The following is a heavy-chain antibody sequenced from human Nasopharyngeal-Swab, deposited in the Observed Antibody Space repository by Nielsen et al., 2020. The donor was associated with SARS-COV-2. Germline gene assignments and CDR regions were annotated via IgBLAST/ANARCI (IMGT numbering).Heavy chain of an antibody. Sequence: SVKVSCKASGFTFTSSAVKWVRHARGQRLEWIGWIVVGSGNTNYAQKFQERVTITRDMSTSTAYMELSSLRSEDTAVYYCAAPSCRGSYCHDAFDIWGQGTMVTVSS. V-gene: IGHV1-58*01. CDR2: IVVGSGNT. J-gene: IGHJ3*02. CDR1: GFTFTSSA. CDR3: AAPSCRGSYCHDAFDI. D-gene: IGHD1-26*01.